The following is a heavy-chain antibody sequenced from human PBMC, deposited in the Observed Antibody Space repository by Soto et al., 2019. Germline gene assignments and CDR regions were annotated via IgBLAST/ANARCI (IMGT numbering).Heavy chain of an antibody. CDR2: ISSSSSYI. CDR1: GFTFSSYS. CDR3: ARDFPXTRITIFGVVTPYGMDV. D-gene: IGHD3-3*01. Sequence: GGSLRLSCAASGFTFSSYSMNWVRQAAGKGLEWVSSISSSSSYIYYADSVKGRFTISRDNAKNSLYLQMNSLRAEDTAVYYCARDFPXTRITIFGVVTPYGMDVWGQGTTVTVSS. V-gene: IGHV3-21*01. J-gene: IGHJ6*02.